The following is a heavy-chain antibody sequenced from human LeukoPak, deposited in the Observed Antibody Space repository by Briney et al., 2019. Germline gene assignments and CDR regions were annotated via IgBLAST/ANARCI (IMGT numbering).Heavy chain of an antibody. J-gene: IGHJ3*02. CDR1: GYTFTGYY. V-gene: IGHV1-2*02. CDR3: ATWGAAANDAFDI. D-gene: IGHD6-13*01. CDR2: INPNSGGT. Sequence: ASVKVSCKASGYTFTGYYMHWVRQAPGQGLEWMGWINPNSGGTNYAQKFQGRVTMTEDTSTDTAYMELSSLRSEDTAVYYCATWGAAANDAFDIWGQGTMVTVSS.